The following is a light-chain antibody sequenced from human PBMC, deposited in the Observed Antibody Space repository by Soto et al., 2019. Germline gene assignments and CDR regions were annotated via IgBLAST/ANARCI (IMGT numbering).Light chain of an antibody. CDR3: QQRSNWPPT. J-gene: IGKJ5*01. V-gene: IGKV3D-20*02. Sequence: DIVLTRSPGTLSLSPGPRAPLSCRASQRLSASDIAWYQQNPGQAPKFLIYGVSSRATGIPDRFSGSGSGTDFTLTISSLEPEDFAVYYCQQRSNWPPTFGQGTRLEIK. CDR1: QRLSASD. CDR2: GVS.